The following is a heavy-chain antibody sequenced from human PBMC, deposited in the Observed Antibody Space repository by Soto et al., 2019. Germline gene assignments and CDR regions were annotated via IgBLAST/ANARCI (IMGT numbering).Heavy chain of an antibody. Sequence: PSETLSLTCNVSGGSISKFYWSWIRQSAGKGLEWMGRIYATGSTDYNPSLRSRIVMSVDVSKKYLSLRLSSVTAADTGVYFCVRDGSKTLRDCFDPWGPGRLVTVSS. V-gene: IGHV4-4*07. J-gene: IGHJ5*02. D-gene: IGHD4-17*01. CDR3: VRDGSKTLRDCFDP. CDR2: IYATGST. CDR1: GGSISKFY.